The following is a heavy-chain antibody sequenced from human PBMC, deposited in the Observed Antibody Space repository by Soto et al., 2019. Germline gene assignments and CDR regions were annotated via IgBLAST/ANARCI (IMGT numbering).Heavy chain of an antibody. CDR3: ARVRGPDTGRVRSFDW. V-gene: IGHV3-30*03. CDR1: GLTFSRNA. CDR2: ISYDGRHQ. Sequence: QVQLMESGGGVVQPGESLRLSCTASGLTFSRNAMHWVRQVPGKGLEWVGVISYDGRHQYYGDSVKGRFNISRENAKDTLYLQTNSLQADDPALYFCARVRGPDTGRVRSFDWWGRGTLVAVS. D-gene: IGHD3-10*01. J-gene: IGHJ4*02.